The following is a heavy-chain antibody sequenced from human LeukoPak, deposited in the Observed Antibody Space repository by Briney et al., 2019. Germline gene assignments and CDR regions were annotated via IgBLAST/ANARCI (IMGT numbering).Heavy chain of an antibody. J-gene: IGHJ3*02. CDR2: ISAYNGNT. CDR1: GYTFTSYG. V-gene: IGHV1-18*01. D-gene: IGHD6-19*01. Sequence: ASVKVSCKASGYTFTSYGISWVRQAPGQGLEWMGWISAYNGNTNYAQKLQGRVTMTTDTSTSTAYMELRSLRSDDTAVYYCARLIAVAGYDAFDIWGQGTMVTVSS. CDR3: ARLIAVAGYDAFDI.